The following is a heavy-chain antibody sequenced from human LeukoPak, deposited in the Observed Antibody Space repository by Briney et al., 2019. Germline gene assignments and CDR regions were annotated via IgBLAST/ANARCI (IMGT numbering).Heavy chain of an antibody. CDR1: GFTFNSYA. V-gene: IGHV3-64*02. J-gene: IGHJ4*02. Sequence: GGSLRLSCAASGFTFNSYAMQWVRQAPGKGLEYDSVIDSIGDSTYYADSVRGRFTISRDNSKNTVHLQMDSLRAEDMAVYYCARADCDSSGCHTVSYWGQGTLVTVSS. CDR3: ARADCDSSGCHTVSY. D-gene: IGHD2-2*02. CDR2: IDSIGDST.